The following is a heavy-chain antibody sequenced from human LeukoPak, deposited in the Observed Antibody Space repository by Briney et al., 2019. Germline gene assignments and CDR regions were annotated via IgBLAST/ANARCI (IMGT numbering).Heavy chain of an antibody. CDR2: IRYDGNNK. D-gene: IGHD3-22*01. CDR1: GFPFSDYV. Sequence: GGSLRLSCAASGFPFSDYVMHWVRQAPGKGLEWVAVIRYDGNNKYYADSVKGRFTISRDNAKNSLYLQMNSLRAEDTALYYCASSRYDSSGYYGIIGYWGQGTLVTVSS. J-gene: IGHJ4*02. V-gene: IGHV3-33*03. CDR3: ASSRYDSSGYYGIIGY.